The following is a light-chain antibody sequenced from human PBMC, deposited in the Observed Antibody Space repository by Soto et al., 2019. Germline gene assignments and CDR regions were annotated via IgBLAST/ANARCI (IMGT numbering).Light chain of an antibody. J-gene: IGKJ2*01. CDR2: RAS. CDR1: ESISRW. V-gene: IGKV1-5*03. Sequence: DILMTQSPSTLSASVGDRVTITCRASESISRWLAWYQQKPGQAPKLLIHRASTLATGVPSRISGSGSGTDFTLTISNPQPDDSATYYRQQYKSYSQYTFGKGTKVDIX. CDR3: QQYKSYSQYT.